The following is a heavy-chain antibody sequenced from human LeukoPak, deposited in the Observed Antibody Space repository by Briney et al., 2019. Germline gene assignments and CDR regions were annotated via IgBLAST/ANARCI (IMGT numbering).Heavy chain of an antibody. Sequence: SETLSLTCTVSGGSINSYYWTWIRQPPGQGLEWIRQPPGKGLEWIGYIYYSGNTIYNPSLKSRVTISVDTSTNQFSLKLSSVTAADTAVYYCARAEYYDFWSGYYIFDYWGQGTLVTVSS. CDR3: ARAEYYDFWSGYYIFDY. J-gene: IGHJ4*02. D-gene: IGHD3-3*01. CDR2: IYYSGNT. V-gene: IGHV4-59*01. CDR1: GGSINSYY.